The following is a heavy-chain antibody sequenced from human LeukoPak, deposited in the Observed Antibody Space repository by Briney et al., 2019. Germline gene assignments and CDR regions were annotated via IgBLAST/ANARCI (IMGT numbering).Heavy chain of an antibody. V-gene: IGHV3-11*05. D-gene: IGHD2-15*01. CDR1: GFTFSDYY. Sequence: GGSLRLSCAASGFTFSDYYMSWIRQAPGKGLEWVSYISSSSSYTNYADSVKGRFAISRDNAKNSLYLQMNSLRAEDTAVYYWAREGRYCSGGSCDGGDAFDIWGQGTMVTVSS. CDR3: AREGRYCSGGSCDGGDAFDI. CDR2: ISSSSSYT. J-gene: IGHJ3*02.